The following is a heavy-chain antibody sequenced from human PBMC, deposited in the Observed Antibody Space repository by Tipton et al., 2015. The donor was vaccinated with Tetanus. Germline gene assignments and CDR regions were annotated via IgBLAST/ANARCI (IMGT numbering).Heavy chain of an antibody. CDR3: ANDELGLATITEVLFDY. V-gene: IGHV3-30*18. CDR1: GFTFSSYG. D-gene: IGHD5-24*01. J-gene: IGHJ4*02. CDR2: ISYDGSNK. Sequence: SLRLSCAASGFTFSSYGMHWVRQAPGKGLEWVAVISYDGSNKYYADSVKGRFTISRDNSKNTLYLQMNSLRAEDTAVYYCANDELGLATITEVLFDYWGQGTLVTVSS.